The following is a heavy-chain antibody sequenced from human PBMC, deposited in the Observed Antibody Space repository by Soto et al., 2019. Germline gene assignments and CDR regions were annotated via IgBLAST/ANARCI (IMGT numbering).Heavy chain of an antibody. CDR2: ISFDGSNK. CDR3: AREMIPMIMGGMSAMDV. Sequence: QVQLVESGGGVVQPERSQRLSCAASKFTFRTYVMHWVRQAPGKGLEWVALISFDGSNKYYADSVKGRFTISRDNSKNTMYLQMNSLRPEDTAVYYCAREMIPMIMGGMSAMDVWGQVTTVTVSS. CDR1: KFTFRTYV. V-gene: IGHV3-30*04. D-gene: IGHD3-22*01. J-gene: IGHJ6*02.